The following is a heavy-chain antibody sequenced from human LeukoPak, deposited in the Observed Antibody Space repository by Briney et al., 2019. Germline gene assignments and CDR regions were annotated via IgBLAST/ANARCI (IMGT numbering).Heavy chain of an antibody. J-gene: IGHJ4*02. D-gene: IGHD5-24*01. CDR1: GYTFTGYY. CDR3: ARDPNPYRDGYNGAFDY. Sequence: GASVKVSCKASGYTFTGYYMHWVRQAPGQGLEWMGWINPNSGGTNYAQKFQGRVTMTRDTSISTAYMELSRLRSDDTAVYYCARDPNPYRDGYNGAFDYWGQGTLVTVSS. V-gene: IGHV1-2*02. CDR2: INPNSGGT.